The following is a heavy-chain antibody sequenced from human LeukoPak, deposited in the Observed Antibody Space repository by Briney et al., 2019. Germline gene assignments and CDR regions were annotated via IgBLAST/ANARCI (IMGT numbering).Heavy chain of an antibody. CDR2: IIPIFGTA. Sequence: SVKVSCKASGGTFSSYAISWVRQAPGQGLEWMGGIIPIFGTANYAQKFQGRVTITTDESTSTAYMELSSLRSEDTAVYYCAVDYYDSSGYYRRFDHWGQGTLVTVSS. D-gene: IGHD3-22*01. CDR1: GGTFSSYA. J-gene: IGHJ4*02. V-gene: IGHV1-69*05. CDR3: AVDYYDSSGYYRRFDH.